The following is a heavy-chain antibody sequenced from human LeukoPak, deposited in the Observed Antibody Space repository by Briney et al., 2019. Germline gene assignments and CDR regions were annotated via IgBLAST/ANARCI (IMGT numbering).Heavy chain of an antibody. Sequence: ASVKVSCKASGGTFSRYAISWVRQAPGQGLEWMGGFIPLSGSANSFGAANYPQKFQGRVTITTDESTRTAYMELSSLISEDTAVYYCARGPYTTGWTNRQYFYYYMDVWGKGTTVTVSS. D-gene: IGHD6-19*01. J-gene: IGHJ6*03. CDR3: ARGPYTTGWTNRQYFYYYMDV. V-gene: IGHV1-69*05. CDR1: GGTFSRYA. CDR2: FIPLSGSANSFGAA.